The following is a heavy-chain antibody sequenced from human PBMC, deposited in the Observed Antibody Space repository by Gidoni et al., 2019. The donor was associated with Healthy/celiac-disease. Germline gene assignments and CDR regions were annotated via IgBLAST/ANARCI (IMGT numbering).Heavy chain of an antibody. V-gene: IGHV3-21*01. CDR2: ISSSSSYI. CDR1: GFTFSSYS. D-gene: IGHD6-13*01. CDR3: ARDMSSSWDFDAFDI. Sequence: EVQLVESGGGLVKPGGYLRLSCAAYGFTFSSYSMNWVRQAPGKGLEWVSSISSSSSYIYYADSVKGRFTISRDNAKNSLYLQMNSLRAEDTAVYYCARDMSSSWDFDAFDIWGQGTMVTVSS. J-gene: IGHJ3*02.